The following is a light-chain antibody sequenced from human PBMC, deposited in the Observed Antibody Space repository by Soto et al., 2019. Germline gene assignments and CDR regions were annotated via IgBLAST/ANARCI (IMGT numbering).Light chain of an antibody. CDR2: DAS. Sequence: EIVLTQSPATLSLSPGERATLSCRASQSVNIYLAWYQQKPGQAPRLLIYDASNRATGIPARFSGSGSGTDFTLTISRVDPDDFAVYYCQQRMNWPLTFGGGTRVEIK. CDR1: QSVNIY. J-gene: IGKJ4*01. V-gene: IGKV3-11*01. CDR3: QQRMNWPLT.